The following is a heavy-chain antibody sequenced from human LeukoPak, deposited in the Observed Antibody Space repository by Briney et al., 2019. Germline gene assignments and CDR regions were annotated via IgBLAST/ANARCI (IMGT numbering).Heavy chain of an antibody. V-gene: IGHV3-11*04. CDR2: ISSSGSTI. D-gene: IGHD2-21*02. CDR1: GFTFSDYY. Sequence: PGGSLRLSCAASGFTFSDYYMSWIRQAPGKGLEWVSYISSSGSTIYYADSVKGRFTISRDNAKNSLYLQMNSLRAEDTAVYYCARQSGVVTAIVEENWFGPWGQGTLVTVSS. CDR3: ARQSGVVTAIVEENWFGP. J-gene: IGHJ5*02.